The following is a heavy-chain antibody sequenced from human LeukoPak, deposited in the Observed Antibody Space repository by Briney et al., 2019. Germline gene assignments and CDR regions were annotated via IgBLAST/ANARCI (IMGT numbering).Heavy chain of an antibody. Sequence: AGSLRLSCAASGFTVITNDMTWVRQAPGKGLEWVSVLYSDGNTKYADSVQGRFTISRDNSKNTLYLEMNSVSPDDTAVYYCARGVEPLAANTLAYWGQGTLVTVSS. D-gene: IGHD1-14*01. V-gene: IGHV3-53*01. CDR2: LYSDGNT. CDR3: ARGVEPLAANTLAY. CDR1: GFTVITND. J-gene: IGHJ4*02.